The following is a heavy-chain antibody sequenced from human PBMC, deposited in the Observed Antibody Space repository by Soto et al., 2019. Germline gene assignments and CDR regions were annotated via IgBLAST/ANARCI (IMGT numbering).Heavy chain of an antibody. Sequence: SGPTLVNPTETLTLTCTVSGFSLSNARMGVSWIRQPPGKALEWLAHIFSNDEKSYSTSLKSRLTISKDTSKSQVVLTMTNMDPVDKATYSCARLPDRSGYTGYYGMDVWGQGTTVTVSS. V-gene: IGHV2-26*01. J-gene: IGHJ6*02. CDR2: IFSNDEK. D-gene: IGHD3-22*01. CDR3: ARLPDRSGYTGYYGMDV. CDR1: GFSLSNARMG.